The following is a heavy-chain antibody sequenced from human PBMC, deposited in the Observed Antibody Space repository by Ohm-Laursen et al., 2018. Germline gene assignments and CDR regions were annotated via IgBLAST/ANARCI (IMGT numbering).Heavy chain of an antibody. V-gene: IGHV3-21*01. J-gene: IGHJ4*02. Sequence: SLRLSCAAPGFTFSSYSMNWVRQAPGKGLEWVSSISSSSSYIYYADSVKGRFTISRDNAKNSLYLQMNGLRAEDTAVYYCARGPKDSSGYYFGRSNWGQGTLVTVSS. D-gene: IGHD3-22*01. CDR1: GFTFSSYS. CDR2: ISSSSSYI. CDR3: ARGPKDSSGYYFGRSN.